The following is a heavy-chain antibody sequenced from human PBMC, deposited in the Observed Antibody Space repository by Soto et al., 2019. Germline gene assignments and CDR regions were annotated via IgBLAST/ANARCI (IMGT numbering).Heavy chain of an antibody. J-gene: IGHJ6*02. CDR3: SRDFWEPFTAIFSAGIRTDLYNYGLDV. D-gene: IGHD3-3*01. Sequence: GGSLRLSCVVSGVNFSNYWMTWVRQAPGKGLEWVANIKKDGSEKYYVDSVKGRFTISRDNAKNSLSLQMDSLSAEDTVVYYCSRDFWEPFTAIFSAGIRTDLYNYGLDVWGQGTTVKVS. CDR1: GVNFSNYW. CDR2: IKKDGSEK. V-gene: IGHV3-7*03.